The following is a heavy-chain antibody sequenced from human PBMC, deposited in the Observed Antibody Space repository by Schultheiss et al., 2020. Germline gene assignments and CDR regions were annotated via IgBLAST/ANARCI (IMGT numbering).Heavy chain of an antibody. CDR3: ATGSGQGWYDSPFDY. V-gene: IGHV4-59*06. Sequence: GSLRLSCAASGFTFRSYSMNWVRQAPGKGLEWIGYIYYSGSTYYNPSLKSRVTISVDTSKNQFSLKLSSVTAADTAVYYCATGSGQGWYDSPFDYWGQGARVTVS. D-gene: IGHD6-19*01. J-gene: IGHJ4*02. CDR2: IYYSGST. CDR1: GFTFRSYS.